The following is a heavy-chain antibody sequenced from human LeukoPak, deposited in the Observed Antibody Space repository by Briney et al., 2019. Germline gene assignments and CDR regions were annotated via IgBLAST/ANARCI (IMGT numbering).Heavy chain of an antibody. Sequence: KSSETLTLTCTVSGGSIRRYYWSWIRQPPGKGLEWIGYINTSGSTNYNPSHKRRVTISVDTTKTKFSLKLSSVTAADTAVYYCATAGGSSGSLDYWGQGTLVTVSS. D-gene: IGHD3-10*01. CDR1: GGSIRRYY. J-gene: IGHJ4*02. CDR2: INTSGST. V-gene: IGHV4-4*09. CDR3: ATAGGSSGSLDY.